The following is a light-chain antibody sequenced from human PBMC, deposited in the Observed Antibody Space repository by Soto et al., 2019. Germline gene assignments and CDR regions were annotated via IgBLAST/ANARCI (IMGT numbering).Light chain of an antibody. V-gene: IGKV3-20*01. CDR1: QSVSSSY. J-gene: IGKJ1*01. Sequence: EIVLTQSPGTVSLSPGERATLPCRASQSVSSSYLAWYQQKPGQAPRLLIYGASSRATGIPDRFSGGGSGTDFTLTISRLEPEDFAVYYCQQYGSSPGTFGQGTKVDIK. CDR2: GAS. CDR3: QQYGSSPGT.